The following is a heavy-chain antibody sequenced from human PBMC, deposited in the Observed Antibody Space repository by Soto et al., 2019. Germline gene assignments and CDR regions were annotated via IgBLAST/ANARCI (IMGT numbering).Heavy chain of an antibody. CDR2: ISSSSSTI. Sequence: EVQLVESGGGLVQPGGSLRLSCAASGFTFSSYSMNWVRQAPGKGLEWVSYISSSSSTIYYADSVKGRFTISRDNAKNSLYLQMNSLRDEDTAVYYCAREEPYYYDSSCYQAHFDYWGQGTLVTVSS. V-gene: IGHV3-48*02. J-gene: IGHJ4*02. CDR3: AREEPYYYDSSCYQAHFDY. D-gene: IGHD3-22*01. CDR1: GFTFSSYS.